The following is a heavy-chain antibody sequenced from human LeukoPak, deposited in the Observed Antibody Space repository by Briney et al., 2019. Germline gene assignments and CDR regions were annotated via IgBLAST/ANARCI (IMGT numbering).Heavy chain of an antibody. Sequence: SETLSLTCAVYGGSFSRFYWSWIRQSPGKGLEWIAEIDHRGDTNYNPSVKSRVTVSVDTSKNQFSLKVRSLSGADTAVYYCARGATISETGYFDFWGQGTLVTVSS. J-gene: IGHJ4*03. V-gene: IGHV4-34*01. CDR2: IDHRGDT. CDR1: GGSFSRFY. D-gene: IGHD5-24*01. CDR3: ARGATISETGYFDF.